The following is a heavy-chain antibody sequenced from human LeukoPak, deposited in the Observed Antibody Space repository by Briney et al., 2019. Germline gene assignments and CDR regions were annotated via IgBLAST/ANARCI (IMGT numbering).Heavy chain of an antibody. V-gene: IGHV4-59*08. CDR2: IYYSGST. CDR3: ARQKRGYYGSGSYYSY. D-gene: IGHD3-10*01. J-gene: IGHJ4*02. Sequence: PSETLSLTCTVSGGSISSYYWSWIRQPPGKGLEWIGYIYYSGSTNYNPSLKSRVTISVDTSKNQFSLKLSSVTAADTAVYYCARQKRGYYGSGSYYSYWGQGTLVTVSS. CDR1: GGSISSYY.